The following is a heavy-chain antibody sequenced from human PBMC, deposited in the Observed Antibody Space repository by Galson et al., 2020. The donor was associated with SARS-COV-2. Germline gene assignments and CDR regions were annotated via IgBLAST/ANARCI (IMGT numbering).Heavy chain of an antibody. V-gene: IGHV3-7*05. CDR2: IKGDGSDK. CDR1: GFTFSSFW. J-gene: IGHJ4*02. CDR3: ARGFHYALDY. Sequence: TGGSLRLSCAASGFTFSSFWMTWVRQAPGKGLEWVANIKGDGSDKNYVDSVKGRFTISRDNPKNSLYLQMDSLRVEDTAVYYCARGFHYALDYWGQGTLVTVSS. D-gene: IGHD2-2*01.